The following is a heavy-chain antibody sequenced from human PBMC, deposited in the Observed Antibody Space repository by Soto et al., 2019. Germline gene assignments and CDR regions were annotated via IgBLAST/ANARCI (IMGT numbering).Heavy chain of an antibody. V-gene: IGHV3-21*01. CDR3: ARVAPTGGYYYYYMDV. J-gene: IGHJ6*03. Sequence: GGSLRLSCAASGFTFSSYSMNWVRQAPGKGLEWVSSISSSSSYIYYADSVKGRFTISRDNAKNSLYLQMNSLRAEDTAVYYCARVAPTGGYYYYYMDVWGKGTTVTVSS. D-gene: IGHD7-27*01. CDR2: ISSSSSYI. CDR1: GFTFSSYS.